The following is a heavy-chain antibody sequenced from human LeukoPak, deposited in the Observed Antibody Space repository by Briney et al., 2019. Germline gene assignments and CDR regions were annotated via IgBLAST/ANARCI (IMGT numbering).Heavy chain of an antibody. D-gene: IGHD3-22*01. CDR1: GASINSYY. CDR3: ARDRDSSALRDFDL. J-gene: IGHJ2*01. CDR2: IYYSANT. V-gene: IGHV4-59*01. Sequence: SETLSLTCTVSGASINSYYWSWIRHPPGEGLEWMGYIYYSANTNYHPTLKSRVSISIATSKNHLSLQLSSVTAADTAVYYCARDRDSSALRDFDLWGRGTLVTVSA.